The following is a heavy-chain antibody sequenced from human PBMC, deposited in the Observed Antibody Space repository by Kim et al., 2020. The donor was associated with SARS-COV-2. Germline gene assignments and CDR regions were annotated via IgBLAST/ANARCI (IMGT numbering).Heavy chain of an antibody. CDR3: AKDNGGSWYWFYY. CDR1: GFTFGDYA. Sequence: GGSLRLSCAASGFTFGDYAMHWVRQAPGKGLEWVAGISCDSGSIGYADSVKGRFTISRDNAKNSLYLQMNSLRAEDTALYYCAKDNGGSWYWFYYWGQGTLVTVSS. V-gene: IGHV3-9*01. CDR2: ISCDSGSI. J-gene: IGHJ4*02. D-gene: IGHD6-13*01.